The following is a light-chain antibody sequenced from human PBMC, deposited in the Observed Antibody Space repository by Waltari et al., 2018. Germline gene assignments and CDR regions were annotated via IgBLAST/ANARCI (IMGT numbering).Light chain of an antibody. V-gene: IGLV2-8*01. CDR3: ASRGASKV. J-gene: IGLJ2*01. CDR2: EVS. CDR1: SSDVGSYKY. Sequence: QSALTQPPSASGSPGQSVTISCTGTSSDVGSYKYVSWYPQHPGKAPKLLIYEVSKRASGVPARFSGSKSGNTASLTVSGLQAEDEADYYCASRGASKVFGGGTKLTVL.